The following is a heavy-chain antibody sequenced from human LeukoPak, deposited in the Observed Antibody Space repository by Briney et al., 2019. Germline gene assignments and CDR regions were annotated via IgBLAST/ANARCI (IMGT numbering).Heavy chain of an antibody. Sequence: GGSLRLSCAASGFTFNTYTMNWVRQAPGKGLEWVAIINQDGREKHYVDSVKGRFTISRDNAKDSLYLQMNSLRAEDTALYYCAVATRSFLPDYCWGQGTLVTVSS. D-gene: IGHD5-12*01. CDR3: AVATRSFLPDYC. V-gene: IGHV3-7*01. CDR2: INQDGREK. J-gene: IGHJ4*02. CDR1: GFTFNTYT.